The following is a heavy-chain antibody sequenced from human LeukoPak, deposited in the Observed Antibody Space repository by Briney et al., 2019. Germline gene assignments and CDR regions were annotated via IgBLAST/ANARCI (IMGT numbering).Heavy chain of an antibody. CDR2: IYPGDSDS. D-gene: IGHD3-10*01. CDR3: ARQGPSELLGNTNWFDP. V-gene: IGHV5-51*01. J-gene: IGHJ5*02. CDR1: GYSFTNYW. Sequence: KLGESLKISCKGSGYSFTNYWIAWVRHMPGKGLQWLGIIYPGDSDSTYSPSFQGQVTISADKSISTAYLQWSSLKASDTAMYYCARQGPSELLGNTNWFDPWGQGTLVTVSS.